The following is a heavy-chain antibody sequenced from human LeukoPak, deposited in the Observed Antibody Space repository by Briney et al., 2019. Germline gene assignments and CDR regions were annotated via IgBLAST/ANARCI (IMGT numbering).Heavy chain of an antibody. Sequence: GGTLRLSCSGSGLSFSRYWLAWVRQAPGKGLEWVASINQDVSRVNYVGSVKGRFTISRDNAMSSLFLQMTSLRVEDTAVYYCARLKDDVTKFDYWSQGALVTVSS. D-gene: IGHD2-8*01. CDR3: ARLKDDVTKFDY. CDR2: INQDVSRV. V-gene: IGHV3-7*01. J-gene: IGHJ4*02. CDR1: GLSFSRYW.